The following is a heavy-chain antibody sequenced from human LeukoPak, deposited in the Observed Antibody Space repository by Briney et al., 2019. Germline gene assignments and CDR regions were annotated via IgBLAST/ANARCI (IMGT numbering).Heavy chain of an antibody. CDR2: IGGRDDST. J-gene: IGHJ4*02. CDR3: AKDPGISAPTKWGFNYFDY. D-gene: IGHD1-1*01. CDR1: GFTFSTYA. V-gene: IGHV3-23*01. Sequence: PGGSLRLSCAASGFTFSTYAMSWVRQAPGKGLVWVSAIGGRDDSTYYADSVKGRFTISRDNSKNTLFLQMKGLRAEDTAVYYCAKDPGISAPTKWGFNYFDYWGQGTLVTVSS.